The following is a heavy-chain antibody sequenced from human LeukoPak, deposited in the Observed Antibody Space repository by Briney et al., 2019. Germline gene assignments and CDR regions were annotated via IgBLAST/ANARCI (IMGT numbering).Heavy chain of an antibody. CDR3: ARDPCHGALDY. Sequence: GGSLRLSCEGSAFIFSDWMNWVRQTPGKGLEWVASIKEDGSERQYVDSVKGRFSISRDNTKGLLFLQLNSLRAEDTAVYYCARDPCHGALDYWGQGALVTVSS. CDR1: AFIFSDW. CDR2: IKEDGSER. D-gene: IGHD2-2*01. V-gene: IGHV3-7*03. J-gene: IGHJ4*02.